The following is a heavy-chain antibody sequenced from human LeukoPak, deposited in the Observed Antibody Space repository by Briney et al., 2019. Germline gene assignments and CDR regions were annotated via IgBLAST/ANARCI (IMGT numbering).Heavy chain of an antibody. J-gene: IGHJ3*02. D-gene: IGHD4-17*01. CDR2: IGITSEYI. CDR1: GFTITAYA. Sequence: PGGSLRLSYAASGFTITAYAMSWVRQSPGKGLEWVSGIGITSEYIHYADSVKGRFTISRDNSKNTVYLEMSSLRAEDAAVYYCAKDPNGDYVGAFDTWGQGTMVIVSS. V-gene: IGHV3-23*01. CDR3: AKDPNGDYVGAFDT.